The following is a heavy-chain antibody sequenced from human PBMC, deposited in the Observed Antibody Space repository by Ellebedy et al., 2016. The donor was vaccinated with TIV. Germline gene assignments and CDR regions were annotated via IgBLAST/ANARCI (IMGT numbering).Heavy chain of an antibody. CDR3: ARDQVELATIPYYFDY. Sequence: GESLKISCAASGFTFSSYSMNWIRQAPGKGLEWVSFISSSSRFIYYADSVKGRFTISRDNAKNSLYLQMNSLRDEDTAVYYCARDQVELATIPYYFDYWGQGTLVTVSS. V-gene: IGHV3-21*01. CDR2: ISSSSRFI. J-gene: IGHJ4*02. D-gene: IGHD5-24*01. CDR1: GFTFSSYS.